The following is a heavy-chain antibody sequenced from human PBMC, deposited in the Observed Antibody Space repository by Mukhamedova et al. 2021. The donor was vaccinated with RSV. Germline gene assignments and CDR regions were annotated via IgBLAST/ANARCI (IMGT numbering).Heavy chain of an antibody. J-gene: IGHJ4*01. D-gene: IGHD3-10*01. CDR2: INHSGST. CDR3: ARGVTHYDSGSPRHDY. V-gene: IGHV4-34*01. Sequence: WIGEINHSGSTNYNPSLKSRVTISVDTSKNQFSLKLSSVTAADTAVYYCARGVTHYDSGSPRHDYW.